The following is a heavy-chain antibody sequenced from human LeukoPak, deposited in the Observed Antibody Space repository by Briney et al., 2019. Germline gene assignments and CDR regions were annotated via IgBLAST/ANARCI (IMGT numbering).Heavy chain of an antibody. CDR1: GFTFSAYA. CDR2: ITGGGDAT. Sequence: GGSLRLSCATTGFTFSAYAMCWVRQAPGKGLEWVSTITGGGDATYHVDSVMGRFTISRDNSRNTLSLQMNSLRAEDTAVYYCAKSWGSGTYTFDYWGQGILVTVSS. V-gene: IGHV3-23*01. D-gene: IGHD3-10*01. J-gene: IGHJ4*02. CDR3: AKSWGSGTYTFDY.